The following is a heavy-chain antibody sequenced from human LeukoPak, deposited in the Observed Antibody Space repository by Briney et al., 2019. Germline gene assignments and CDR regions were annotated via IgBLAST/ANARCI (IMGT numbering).Heavy chain of an antibody. V-gene: IGHV3-30*02. Sequence: GGSLRLSCAASGFTFSSYGMHWVRQAPGKGLEWVSFIRYDGSNEYYADSVRGRFTISRDNSKNTLYLQMNSLRAEDTAVYYCAREGITMVRGVIIKGYYYMDVWGKGTTVTVSS. D-gene: IGHD3-10*01. J-gene: IGHJ6*03. CDR3: AREGITMVRGVIIKGYYYMDV. CDR2: IRYDGSNE. CDR1: GFTFSSYG.